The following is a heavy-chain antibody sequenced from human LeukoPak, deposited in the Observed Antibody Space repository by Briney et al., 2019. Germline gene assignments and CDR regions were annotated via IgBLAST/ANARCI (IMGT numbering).Heavy chain of an antibody. CDR2: INHSGST. CDR3: ARGSGSYPFDY. D-gene: IGHD1-26*01. V-gene: IGHV4-34*01. Sequence: SETLSLTCAVYGGSFSGYYWSWIRQPPGKGREWIGEINHSGSTNYNPSLKSRVTISLDTCKNQFSLRLISVTAADTAVYYCARGSGSYPFDYWGQGTLVTVSS. J-gene: IGHJ4*02. CDR1: GGSFSGYY.